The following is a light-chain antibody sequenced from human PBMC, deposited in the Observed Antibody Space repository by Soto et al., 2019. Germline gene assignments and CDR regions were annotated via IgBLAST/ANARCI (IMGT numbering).Light chain of an antibody. CDR2: EVS. Sequence: QSALTQRASVSGSPGQSITISCTGTSSDVGGYNYVSWYQQHPGKAPKLMIYEVSNRPSGVSNRFSGSKSGNTASLTIAGLQAEDEADYYCSSYTSSSTPYVVGTGTKLTVL. CDR1: SSDVGGYNY. V-gene: IGLV2-14*01. J-gene: IGLJ1*01. CDR3: SSYTSSSTPYV.